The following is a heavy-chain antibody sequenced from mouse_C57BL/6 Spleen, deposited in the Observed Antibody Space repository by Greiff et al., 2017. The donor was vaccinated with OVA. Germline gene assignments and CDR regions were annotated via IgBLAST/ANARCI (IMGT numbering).Heavy chain of an antibody. J-gene: IGHJ4*01. D-gene: IGHD3-2*02. CDR1: GYTFTSYW. V-gene: IGHV1-52*01. CDR2: IDPSDSET. CDR3: ARSGDSSGSYYYAMDY. Sequence: VQLQQPGAELVRPGSSVKLSCKASGYTFTSYWMHWVKQRPIQGLEWIGNIDPSDSETHYNQKFKDKATLTVDKSSSTAYMQLSSLTSEDSAVYYCARSGDSSGSYYYAMDYWGQGTSVTVSS.